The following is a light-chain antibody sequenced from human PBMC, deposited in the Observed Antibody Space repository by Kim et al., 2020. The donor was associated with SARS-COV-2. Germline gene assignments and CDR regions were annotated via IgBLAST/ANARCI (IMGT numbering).Light chain of an antibody. CDR1: SSNVWNNY. Sequence: QQVTITCCGSSSNVWNNYVSSCQQLPRTAPKLLIYNNNKRPSGTPDRFSVSKSGTAATLGITGIQTGDEADYYCGTWDSSLSAYVFGTGTKVTVL. CDR2: NNN. CDR3: GTWDSSLSAYV. V-gene: IGLV1-51*01. J-gene: IGLJ1*01.